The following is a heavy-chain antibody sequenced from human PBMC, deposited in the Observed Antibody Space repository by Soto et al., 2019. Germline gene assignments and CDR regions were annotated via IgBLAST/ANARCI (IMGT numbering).Heavy chain of an antibody. J-gene: IGHJ4*02. V-gene: IGHV5-10-1*01. D-gene: IGHD6-19*01. CDR1: GYSVTSYW. CDR3: ARHSGSSGWPTTPYYFDY. CDR2: IDPSDSYT. Sequence: GEALKISCKGSGYSVTSYWSSWVRQMPGKGLEWMGRIDPSDSYTNYSPSFQGHVTISADKSISTAYLQWSSLKASDTAMYYCARHSGSSGWPTTPYYFDYWGQGTLVTVSS.